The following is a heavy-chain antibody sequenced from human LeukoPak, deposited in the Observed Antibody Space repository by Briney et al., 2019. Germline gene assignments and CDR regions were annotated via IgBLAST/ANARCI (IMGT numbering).Heavy chain of an antibody. D-gene: IGHD1-1*01. J-gene: IGHJ6*03. CDR2: INYSGST. CDR3: ARVSWFPGTSYYYMDV. Sequence: SETLSLTCTVSGGSISSYYWSWIRQPPGKGLEWIGYINYSGSTNYNPSLKSRITISVDTSKNQFSLKLSSVTAADTAVYYCARVSWFPGTSYYYMDVWDKGTTVTVSS. V-gene: IGHV4-59*01. CDR1: GGSISSYY.